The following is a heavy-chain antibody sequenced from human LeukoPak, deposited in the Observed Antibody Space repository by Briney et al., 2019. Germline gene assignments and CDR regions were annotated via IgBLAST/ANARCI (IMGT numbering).Heavy chain of an antibody. Sequence: SETLSLTCTVSGHAISTYYWNWIRQTPGKGLEWVGHIASGTTDYNPSLKSRAIISVDTSKNQISLRLTSVTAADTAVYYCARDKAHSYGYYFDPWGPGTQVLVSS. J-gene: IGHJ4*02. V-gene: IGHV4-4*08. CDR2: IASGTT. D-gene: IGHD3-10*01. CDR1: GHAISTYY. CDR3: ARDKAHSYGYYFDP.